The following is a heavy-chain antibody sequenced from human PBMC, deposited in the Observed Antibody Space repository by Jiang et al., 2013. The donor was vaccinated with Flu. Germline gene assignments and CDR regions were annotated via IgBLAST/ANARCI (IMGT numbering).Heavy chain of an antibody. Sequence: SGFTFNQYGMHWVRQAPGKGPEWVALMSHDGSEKLYADSVQGRFVISRDESKSTLYLQMNSLRVEDTAIYYCLKDPPRNYGAFDYWGQGTLVTVSS. CDR2: MSHDGSEK. D-gene: IGHD1-7*01. CDR1: GFTFNQYG. J-gene: IGHJ4*02. V-gene: IGHV3-30*18. CDR3: LKDPPRNYGAFDY.